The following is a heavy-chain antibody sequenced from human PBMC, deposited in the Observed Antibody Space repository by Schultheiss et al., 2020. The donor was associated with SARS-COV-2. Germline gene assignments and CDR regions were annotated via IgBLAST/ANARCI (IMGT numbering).Heavy chain of an antibody. D-gene: IGHD1-26*01. Sequence: GESLKISCAASGFTFSSYGMHWVRQAPGKGLEWVAVISYDGSNKYYADSVKGRFTISRDNSKNTLYLQMNSLRAEDTAVYYCAKGEGIVGATLLFDYWGQGTLVTV. J-gene: IGHJ4*02. CDR1: GFTFSSYG. V-gene: IGHV3-30*18. CDR3: AKGEGIVGATLLFDY. CDR2: ISYDGSNK.